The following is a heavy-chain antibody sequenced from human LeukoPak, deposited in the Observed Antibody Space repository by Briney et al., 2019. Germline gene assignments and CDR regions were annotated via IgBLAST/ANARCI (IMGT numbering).Heavy chain of an antibody. D-gene: IGHD3/OR15-3a*01. CDR3: AKVLTAAGLDL. J-gene: IGHJ5*02. CDR2: IHDNGRT. CDR1: GGSMSDSIT. Sequence: SGTLSLTCSVSGGSMSDSITWGWVRQPPRKGLEWLANIHDNGRTAPNPSLRSRLTIPQDRSKTQFSLKVSSVTAADTAFYYCAKVLTAAGLDLWGQGILVTVSS. V-gene: IGHV4-4*02.